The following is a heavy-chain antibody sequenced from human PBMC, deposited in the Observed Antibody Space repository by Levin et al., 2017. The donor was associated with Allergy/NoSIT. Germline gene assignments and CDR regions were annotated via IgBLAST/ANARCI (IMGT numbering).Heavy chain of an antibody. CDR3: ARGNSGWSEYYFDY. CDR1: GFTFTSYW. V-gene: IGHV3-7*04. D-gene: IGHD6-19*01. Sequence: GESLKISCAASGFTFTSYWMNWVRQAPGKGLEWVANIKKDGSETFYADAVKGRFTISRDNAKESLFLELASLRVEDTAIYYCARGNSGWSEYYFDYWGQGTRVTVSS. J-gene: IGHJ4*02. CDR2: IKKDGSET.